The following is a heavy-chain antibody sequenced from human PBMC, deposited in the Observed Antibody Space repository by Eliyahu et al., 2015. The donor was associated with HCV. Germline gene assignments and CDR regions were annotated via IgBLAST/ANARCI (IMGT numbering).Heavy chain of an antibody. J-gene: IGHJ4*02. Sequence: EVQLVESGGGLVKPGGSLRXSCAAXGFXXXNAWMSWVRQAPGKGLEWVGRIKSKTDXGTTDYAAPVKGRFTISRDDSKNTMYLQMNSLKTEDTAVYYCTTEFPTDWGQGALVTVSS. CDR2: IKSKTDXGTT. CDR3: TTEFPTD. D-gene: IGHD4-11*01. V-gene: IGHV3-15*01. CDR1: GFXXXNAW.